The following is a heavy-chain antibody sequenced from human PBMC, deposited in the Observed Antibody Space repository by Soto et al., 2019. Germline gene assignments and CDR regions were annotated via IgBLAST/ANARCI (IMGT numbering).Heavy chain of an antibody. CDR1: GGSISSYY. V-gene: IGHV4-59*01. CDR3: ARFGELFYYYYGMDV. J-gene: IGHJ6*02. CDR2: IYYSGST. Sequence: QVQLQESGPGLVKPSETLSLTCTVSGGSISSYYWSWIRQPPGKGLEWIGYIYYSGSTNYNPSLKSRVTTSVDTSKNQFSLKLSSVTAADTAVYYCARFGELFYYYYGMDVWGQGTTVTVSS. D-gene: IGHD3-10*01.